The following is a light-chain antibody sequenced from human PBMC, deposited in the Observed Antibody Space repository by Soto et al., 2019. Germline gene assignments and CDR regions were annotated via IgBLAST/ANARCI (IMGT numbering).Light chain of an antibody. Sequence: DIQLTQSPSSLSASVGDEVTITCRASQGISHYLTWYQQKPGRAPTLLIYGVSTLQSGVSSRFSGGGSGTDFTLTISNLQLEDFATYYCQQSYDAQFTFGGGTKVDIK. CDR1: QGISHY. CDR3: QQSYDAQFT. J-gene: IGKJ4*01. CDR2: GVS. V-gene: IGKV1-39*01.